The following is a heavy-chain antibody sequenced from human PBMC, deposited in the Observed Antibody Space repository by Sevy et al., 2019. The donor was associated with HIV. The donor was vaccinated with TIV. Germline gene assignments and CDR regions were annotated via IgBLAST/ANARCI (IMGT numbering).Heavy chain of an antibody. CDR1: GFTFSSYG. V-gene: IGHV3-30*02. D-gene: IGHD6-19*01. CDR2: IRYDGSNK. J-gene: IGHJ4*02. CDR3: AKGVAVAGNRDFDY. Sequence: GGSLRLSCAASGFTFSSYGMHWVRQAPGKGLEWVAFIRYDGSNKYYADSVKGRFTISRDNSKTTLYLQMNSLRAEDTAVYYCAKGVAVAGNRDFDYWGQGTLVTVSS.